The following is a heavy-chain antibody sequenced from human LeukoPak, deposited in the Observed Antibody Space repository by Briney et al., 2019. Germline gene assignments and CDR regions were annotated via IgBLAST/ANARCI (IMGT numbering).Heavy chain of an antibody. CDR2: ISSSSSYI. D-gene: IGHD5-18*01. CDR1: GFTFSSYA. J-gene: IGHJ4*02. Sequence: GGSLRLSCAASGFTFSSYAMSWVRQAPGKGLEWVSSISSSSSYIYYADSVKGRFTISRDNAKNSLYLQMNSLRAEDTAVYYCARVLVRGYSYGPVDYWGQGTLVTVSS. V-gene: IGHV3-21*01. CDR3: ARVLVRGYSYGPVDY.